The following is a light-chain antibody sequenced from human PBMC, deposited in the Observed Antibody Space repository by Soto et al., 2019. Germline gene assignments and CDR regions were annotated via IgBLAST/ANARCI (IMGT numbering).Light chain of an antibody. V-gene: IGKV3-20*01. Sequence: EIVLTQSPATLSLSPGERATLSCRASQSVSSNLAWYQQKPGQAPRLLIYGASTRATGIPDRFNGSGSGTDFTLTISRLEPEDSAVYYCQQYDTLPRTFGQGTKVDIK. CDR2: GAS. CDR1: QSVSSN. CDR3: QQYDTLPRT. J-gene: IGKJ1*01.